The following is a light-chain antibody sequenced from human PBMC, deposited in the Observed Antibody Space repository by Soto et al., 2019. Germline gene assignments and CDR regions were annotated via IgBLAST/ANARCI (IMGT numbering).Light chain of an antibody. Sequence: EIVMTQSPVTLSVSPGERATLSCRASQRVSSNVAWYQQKPGQAPRLLIYGASTRATGIPARFSGSGSGTEFTLTISSLQSEDFAVYYCQQYNNWPPEYIFGQGTKLEIK. J-gene: IGKJ2*01. CDR3: QQYNNWPPEYI. V-gene: IGKV3-15*01. CDR1: QRVSSN. CDR2: GAS.